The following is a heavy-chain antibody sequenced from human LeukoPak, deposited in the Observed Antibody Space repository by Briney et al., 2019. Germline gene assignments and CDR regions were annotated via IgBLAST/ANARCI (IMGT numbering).Heavy chain of an antibody. D-gene: IGHD5-12*01. CDR2: INHSGST. V-gene: IGHV4-34*01. Sequence: SETLSLTCAVYGGSFSGYYWSWIRQPPGKGLEWIGEINHSGSTNYNPSFKSRVTISVDTSKNQFSLKLSSVTAADTAVYYCARDSGYDSGFDPWGQGTLVTVSS. CDR3: ARDSGYDSGFDP. CDR1: GGSFSGYY. J-gene: IGHJ5*02.